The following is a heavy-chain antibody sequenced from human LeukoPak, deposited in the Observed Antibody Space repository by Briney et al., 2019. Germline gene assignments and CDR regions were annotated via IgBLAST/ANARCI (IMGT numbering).Heavy chain of an antibody. CDR1: GYTLTELS. J-gene: IGHJ6*02. V-gene: IGHV1-24*01. CDR2: FDPEDGET. D-gene: IGHD6-13*01. CDR3: ATDTLAAAGIFYYYGMDV. Sequence: ASVKVSRKVSGYTLTELSMHWVRQAPGKGLEWMGGFDPEDGETIYAQKFQGRVTMTEDTSTDTAYMELSSLGSEDTAVYYCATDTLAAAGIFYYYGMDVWGQGTTVTVSS.